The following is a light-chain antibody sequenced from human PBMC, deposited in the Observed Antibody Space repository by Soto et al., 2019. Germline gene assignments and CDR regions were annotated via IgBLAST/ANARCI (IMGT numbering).Light chain of an antibody. V-gene: IGLV2-14*01. CDR1: SSDVGGYNY. CDR2: EVS. Sequence: QSALTQPASVSGSPGQSITISCTGTSSDVGGYNYVSWYQQHPGKAPKLMIYEVSNRPSGVSNRFSGSKSGNTASLTISGPQAEGEADYYCSSYTSSSVWVFGGGTQLTVL. J-gene: IGLJ3*02. CDR3: SSYTSSSVWV.